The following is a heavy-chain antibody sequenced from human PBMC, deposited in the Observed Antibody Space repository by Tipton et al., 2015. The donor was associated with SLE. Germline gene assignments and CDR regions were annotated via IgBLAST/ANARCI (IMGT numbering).Heavy chain of an antibody. CDR3: ARGDILTGSIDS. D-gene: IGHD3-9*01. CDR1: GGSIRSHY. Sequence: TLSLTCTVSGGSIRSHYWSWIRQPPGKGLEWIGYMYHSGSTKYNPSLKSRVTISADTSKNQFSLNLNSVTAADTAMYFCARGDILTGSIDSWGQGTLVIVSS. V-gene: IGHV4-59*08. CDR2: MYHSGST. J-gene: IGHJ4*02.